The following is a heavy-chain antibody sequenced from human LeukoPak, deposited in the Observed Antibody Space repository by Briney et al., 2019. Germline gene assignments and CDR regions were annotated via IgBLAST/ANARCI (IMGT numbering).Heavy chain of an antibody. D-gene: IGHD2-15*01. CDR3: ARGRIYCSGGSCYSGYFDY. V-gene: IGHV1-2*02. J-gene: IGHJ4*02. CDR1: GYTFTGYY. CDR2: INPNSGGT. Sequence: ASVKVSCKASGYTFTGYYMHWVRQAPGQGLEWMGWINPNSGGTNYAQKFQGRVTMTRDTSISTAYMELSRLRSDDTAVYYCARGRIYCSGGSCYSGYFDYWGQGTLVTVSS.